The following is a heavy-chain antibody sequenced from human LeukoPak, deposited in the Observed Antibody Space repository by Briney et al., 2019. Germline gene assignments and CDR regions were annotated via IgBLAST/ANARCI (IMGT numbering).Heavy chain of an antibody. J-gene: IGHJ6*03. V-gene: IGHV1-8*03. CDR3: ARGVMGPHHYYMDV. Sequence: SVNVSCKASGYTFTGYDINGVPQGTGQGLEWMGWMNPNSGNTGYAQKFQGRVTITRNTYISTAHMELSSLRSEDTAVYYCARGVMGPHHYYMDVWDKGTTVTVSS. CDR2: MNPNSGNT. D-gene: IGHD3-16*01. CDR1: GYTFTGYD.